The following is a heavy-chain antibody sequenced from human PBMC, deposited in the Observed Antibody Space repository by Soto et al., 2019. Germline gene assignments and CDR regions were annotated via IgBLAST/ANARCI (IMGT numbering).Heavy chain of an antibody. CDR2: IYYRGST. V-gene: IGHV4-39*07. Sequence: PSETLALTCSVCGDSINSDKYYWGWIRQPPGKGLEWIGSIYYRGSTNYNPSLQSRVTISVDTSKNQFSLKLSSVTAADTAVYYCARGRGEYYDFWSGYYGGAFDIWGQGTMVTVSS. D-gene: IGHD3-3*01. CDR3: ARGRGEYYDFWSGYYGGAFDI. CDR1: GDSINSDKYY. J-gene: IGHJ3*02.